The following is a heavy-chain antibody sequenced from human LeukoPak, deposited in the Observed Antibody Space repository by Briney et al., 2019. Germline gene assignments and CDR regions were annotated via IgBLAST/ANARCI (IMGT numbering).Heavy chain of an antibody. CDR2: ISHSGST. V-gene: IGHV4-34*01. J-gene: IGHJ2*01. CDR1: GGSFGGYY. D-gene: IGHD2-8*01. Sequence: PSETLSLTCAVYGGSFGGYYWNWVRQSPGKGLEWIGEISHSGSTNYSPPLKSRVAISVDTSKKQFSLKLSSVTAADTAVYYCARAWGPTTVLIRGHWYFDLWGRGTLVTVSS. CDR3: ARAWGPTTVLIRGHWYFDL.